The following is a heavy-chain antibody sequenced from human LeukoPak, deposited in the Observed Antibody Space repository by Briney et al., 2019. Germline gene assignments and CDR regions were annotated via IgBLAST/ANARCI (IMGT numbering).Heavy chain of an antibody. V-gene: IGHV3-23*01. CDR1: GFTFSSYA. CDR3: ASSTSSLSEFDY. Sequence: GGSLRLSCAASGFTFSSYAMSWVRQAPGKGLEWVSAISGSGGSTYYADSVKGRFTIYRDNAKNSLYLQMNSLRAEDTAVYYCASSTSSLSEFDYWGQGTLVTVSS. J-gene: IGHJ4*02. CDR2: ISGSGGST. D-gene: IGHD2-2*01.